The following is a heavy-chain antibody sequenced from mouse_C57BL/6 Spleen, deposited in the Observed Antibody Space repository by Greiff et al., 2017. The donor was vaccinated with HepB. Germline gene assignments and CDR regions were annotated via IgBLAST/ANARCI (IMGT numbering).Heavy chain of an antibody. D-gene: IGHD4-1*01. Sequence: EVKLVESGGGLVQPGGSMKLSCVASGFTFSNYWMNWVRQSPEKGLEWVAQIRLKSDNYATHYAESVKGRFTISRDDSKSSVYLQMNNLRAEDTGIYYCTVTGRFWFAYWGQGTLVTVSA. CDR1: GFTFSNYW. CDR3: TVTGRFWFAY. J-gene: IGHJ3*01. V-gene: IGHV6-3*01. CDR2: IRLKSDNYAT.